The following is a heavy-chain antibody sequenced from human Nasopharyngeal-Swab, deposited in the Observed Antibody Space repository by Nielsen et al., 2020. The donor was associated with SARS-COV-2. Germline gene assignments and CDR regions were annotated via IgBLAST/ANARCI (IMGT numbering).Heavy chain of an antibody. J-gene: IGHJ4*02. D-gene: IGHD6-19*01. V-gene: IGHV3-74*01. CDR3: ARSSRSPWLALSY. CDR1: GFTFSNYW. CDR2: IDSDGGGT. Sequence: GSLRLSCATSGFTFSNYWMHWVRQAPGEGLVWVSHIDSDGGGTFYADSVKGRFTISRDNAKNTVYLQMNSLRDEDTAVYYCARSSRSPWLALSYWGQGTLVTVSA.